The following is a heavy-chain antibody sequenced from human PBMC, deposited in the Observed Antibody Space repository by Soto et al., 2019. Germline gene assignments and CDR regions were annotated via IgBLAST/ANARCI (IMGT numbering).Heavy chain of an antibody. J-gene: IGHJ4*02. CDR2: ISSSSTYT. D-gene: IGHD6-19*01. Sequence: QVQLVESGGGLVKPGGSLRLSCAASGFSFSDHYMSWIRQAPGKGLEWVSYISSSSTYTNYVDSVKGRFTISRDNAKNSLYRQVNSLRAEDKAWYYCGGGGIEVAGTFHYWGQGPLVT. V-gene: IGHV3-11*05. CDR1: GFSFSDHY. CDR3: GGGGIEVAGTFHY.